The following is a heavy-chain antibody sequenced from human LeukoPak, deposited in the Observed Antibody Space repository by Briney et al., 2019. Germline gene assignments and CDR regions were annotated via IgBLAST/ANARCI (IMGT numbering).Heavy chain of an antibody. CDR2: IESDGRT. CDR1: GFTLSSHW. D-gene: IGHD3/OR15-3a*01. CDR3: ARDGRGPDY. Sequence: GSSLRLSCAAAGFTLSSHWMHWVRQLPGKGLVSVSRIESDGRTASAASWKGRFIISRDNAKNTLYLQMNSLRVEDTAVYYCARDGRGPDYWGQGTLVTVST. V-gene: IGHV3-74*01. J-gene: IGHJ4*02.